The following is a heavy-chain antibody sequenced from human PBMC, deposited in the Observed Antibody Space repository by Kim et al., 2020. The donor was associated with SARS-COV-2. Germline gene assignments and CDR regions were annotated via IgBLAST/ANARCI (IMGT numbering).Heavy chain of an antibody. Sequence: GGSLRLSCAAPGFTFSSYSMSWVRQAPGKGLEWVSSISGDSGKSYYADSVKGRFTISRDNSKSTLHLQMDNLRAEDTAVYYCAIITAIFLAGSVYWGQAT. CDR3: AIITAIFLAGSVY. V-gene: IGHV3-23*01. J-gene: IGHJ4*02. D-gene: IGHD3-10*01. CDR1: GFTFSSYS. CDR2: ISGDSGKS.